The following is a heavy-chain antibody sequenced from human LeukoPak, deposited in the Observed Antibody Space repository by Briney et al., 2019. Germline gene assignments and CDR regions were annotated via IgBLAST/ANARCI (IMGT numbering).Heavy chain of an antibody. V-gene: IGHV3-74*03. Sequence: GGSLRLSCAAPGFSFSSSWMHWVRQAPGKGLMWVSRISDDGTSTMYAASVKGRFTMSRSNAKNTLSLQMDSLTAEDTAVYYCARSYGGFDYWGQGVLVTVS. CDR2: ISDDGTST. J-gene: IGHJ4*01. CDR3: ARSYGGFDY. CDR1: GFSFSSSW. D-gene: IGHD4-23*01.